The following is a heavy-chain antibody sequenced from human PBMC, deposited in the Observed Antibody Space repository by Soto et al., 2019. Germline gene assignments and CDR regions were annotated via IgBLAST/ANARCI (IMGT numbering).Heavy chain of an antibody. CDR2: ISSSSNTI. Sequence: GGSLRLSCAASGFTFSSYAMSWVRQAPGKGLEWVSYISSSSNTIYYADSVKGRFTISRDNAKNSLYLQMNSLRAEDTAVYYCARDYSSYGPFEYWGQGTLVTLSS. D-gene: IGHD5-18*01. V-gene: IGHV3-48*01. J-gene: IGHJ4*02. CDR1: GFTFSSYA. CDR3: ARDYSSYGPFEY.